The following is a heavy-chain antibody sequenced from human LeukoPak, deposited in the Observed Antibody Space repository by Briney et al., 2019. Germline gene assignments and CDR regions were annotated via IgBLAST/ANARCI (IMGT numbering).Heavy chain of an antibody. V-gene: IGHV3-30-3*01. CDR1: GFTFRSYA. J-gene: IGHJ4*02. CDR2: ISYDGSNK. Sequence: GRSLRLSCAASGFTFRSYAMHWVRQAPGKGLEWVAVISYDGSNKYYADSVKGRSTISRDNSKNTLSLQMNRLRADDTAVYYCASDRAYCSGGSCYSGLDYWGQGTLVTVSS. D-gene: IGHD2-15*01. CDR3: ASDRAYCSGGSCYSGLDY.